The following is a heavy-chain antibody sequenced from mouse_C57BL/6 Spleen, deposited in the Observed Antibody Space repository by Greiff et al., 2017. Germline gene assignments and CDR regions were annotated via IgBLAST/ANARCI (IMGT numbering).Heavy chain of an antibody. CDR2: INPGSGGT. D-gene: IGHD2-12*01. CDR1: GYAFTNYL. J-gene: IGHJ3*01. CDR3: ARKGDYS. V-gene: IGHV1-54*01. Sequence: LVESGAELVRPGTSVKVSCKASGYAFTNYLIEWVKQRPGQGLEWIGVINPGSGGTNYNEKFKGKATLTADKSSSTAYMQLSSLTSEDSAVYFCARKGDYSWGQGTLVTVSA.